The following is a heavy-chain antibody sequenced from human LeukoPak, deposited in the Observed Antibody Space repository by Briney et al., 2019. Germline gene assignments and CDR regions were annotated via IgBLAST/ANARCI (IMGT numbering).Heavy chain of an antibody. V-gene: IGHV3-7*01. CDR1: GFTFSSYW. Sequence: GGSLRLSCAASGFTFSSYWMSWVRQAPGKGLEWVANIKQDGSEKYYVDSVKGRFTISRDNAKNSLYLQMNSLRAEDTAVYYCARNRILGYYGMDVWGQGTTVTVSS. CDR3: ARNRILGYYGMDV. CDR2: IKQDGSEK. D-gene: IGHD1-14*01. J-gene: IGHJ6*02.